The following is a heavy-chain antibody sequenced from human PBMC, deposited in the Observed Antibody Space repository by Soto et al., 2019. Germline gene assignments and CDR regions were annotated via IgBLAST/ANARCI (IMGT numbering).Heavy chain of an antibody. CDR3: AKDRMSYSSVWDPFDI. CDR1: GFTLINYA. D-gene: IGHD3-16*02. J-gene: IGHJ3*02. V-gene: IGHV3-23*01. CDR2: VGGGGDDT. Sequence: GVSLRLSCAASGFTLINYAMSWVRQARGKGLEWESGVGGGGDDTYYAESVKGRFTISRDNSKSTLFLQMNRLRAEDTAVYYCAKDRMSYSSVWDPFDIWGQGTMVTVSS.